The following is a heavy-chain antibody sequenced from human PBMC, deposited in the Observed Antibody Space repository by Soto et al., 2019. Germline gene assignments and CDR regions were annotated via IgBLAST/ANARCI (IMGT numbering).Heavy chain of an antibody. Sequence: GGSLRLSWAASGFTFSQAWMDWVRQVPGKGLEWVGRIKSRSDGGTAVYAAPVKGRFTISRDDSKNTLYLQMNSLETDDTAVYYAVMGTIASDAFDVWGQGTSVTVSS. J-gene: IGHJ3*01. CDR3: VMGTIASDAFDV. D-gene: IGHD5-12*01. CDR2: IKSRSDGGTA. CDR1: GFTFSQAW. V-gene: IGHV3-15*01.